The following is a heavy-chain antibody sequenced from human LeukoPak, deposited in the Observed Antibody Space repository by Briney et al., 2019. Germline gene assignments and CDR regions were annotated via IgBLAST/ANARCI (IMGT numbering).Heavy chain of an antibody. CDR1: GFTFNSYW. CDR3: ARDGDYDWNYRSGFDY. V-gene: IGHV3-7*01. Sequence: GGSLRLSCAASGFTFNSYWMAWVRQAPGKGLEWVANIKQDGNKKYCVDSVKGRFTISRDNAKNSLYLQMNSLRVEDTAVYYCARDGDYDWNYRSGFDYWGQGTLVTVSS. CDR2: IKQDGNKK. D-gene: IGHD1-7*01. J-gene: IGHJ4*02.